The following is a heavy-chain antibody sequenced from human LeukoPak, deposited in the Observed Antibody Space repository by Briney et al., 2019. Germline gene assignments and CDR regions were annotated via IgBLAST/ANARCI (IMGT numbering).Heavy chain of an antibody. CDR1: GGSLSGDS. Sequence: SETLSLTCTVSGGSLSGDSWSWIWQPPGKGQEWIAYIRDSGSSESNPSLKSRVTISIDTSKNQFSLNLRSVTAADMALYYCARVRGLGVTTPYNDYWGQGTLVTVSS. CDR2: IRDSGSS. CDR3: ARVRGLGVTTPYNDY. V-gene: IGHV4-59*08. J-gene: IGHJ4*02. D-gene: IGHD3-10*01.